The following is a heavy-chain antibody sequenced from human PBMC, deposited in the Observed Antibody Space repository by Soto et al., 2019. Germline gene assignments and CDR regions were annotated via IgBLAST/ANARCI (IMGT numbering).Heavy chain of an antibody. Sequence: PSETLSLTCAVSGYSISSGYYWGWIRQPPGKGLEWIGSIYHGGSTYYNPSLKSRVTISVDTSKNQLSLKLNSVTAADTAVYYCARDKRFLEWLPAVDGMDVWVQGTTVTVS. CDR2: IYHGGST. CDR3: ARDKRFLEWLPAVDGMDV. CDR1: GYSISSGYY. D-gene: IGHD3-3*01. J-gene: IGHJ6*02. V-gene: IGHV4-38-2*02.